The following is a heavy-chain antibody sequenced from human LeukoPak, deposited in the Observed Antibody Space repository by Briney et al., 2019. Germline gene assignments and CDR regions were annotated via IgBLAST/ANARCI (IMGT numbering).Heavy chain of an antibody. CDR3: ASYSSGWYTEY. D-gene: IGHD6-19*01. Sequence: GGSLRLSCAASGFTFSSYAMHWVRQAPGKGLEWVAVISYDGSNKYYADSVKGRFTISRDNSKNTLYLQMNSLRAEDTAVYYCASYSSGWYTEYWGQGTLDTVSS. CDR1: GFTFSSYA. V-gene: IGHV3-30*04. CDR2: ISYDGSNK. J-gene: IGHJ4*02.